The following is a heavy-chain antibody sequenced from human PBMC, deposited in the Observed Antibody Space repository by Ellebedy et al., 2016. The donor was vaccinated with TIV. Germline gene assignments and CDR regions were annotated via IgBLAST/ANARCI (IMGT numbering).Heavy chain of an antibody. CDR3: AKGSLWVDGTADY. CDR1: GFIFSSYG. CDR2: ISYDGSNK. J-gene: IGHJ4*02. V-gene: IGHV3-30*18. Sequence: GGSLRLSCAASGFIFSSYGMHWVRQAPGKGLEWVAVISYDGSNKYYADSVKGRFTISRDNSKNTLYLQMNSLRAEDTAVYYCAKGSLWVDGTADYWGQGTLVTVSS. D-gene: IGHD3-10*01.